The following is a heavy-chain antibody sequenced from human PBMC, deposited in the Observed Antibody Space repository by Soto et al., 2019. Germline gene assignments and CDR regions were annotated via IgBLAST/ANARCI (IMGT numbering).Heavy chain of an antibody. V-gene: IGHV4-31*03. CDR2: IYYSRST. CDR1: GGSISSGGYY. D-gene: IGHD3-10*01. Sequence: QVQLQESGPGLVKPSQTLSLTCTVSGGSISSGGYYWSWIRQHPGKGLEWIGYIYYSRSTYYNPSLKSRVPISVDTPKTQFPLKLSSVTAADTAVYYCASGSGSYYSWFDPWGQGTLVTVSS. CDR3: ASGSGSYYSWFDP. J-gene: IGHJ5*02.